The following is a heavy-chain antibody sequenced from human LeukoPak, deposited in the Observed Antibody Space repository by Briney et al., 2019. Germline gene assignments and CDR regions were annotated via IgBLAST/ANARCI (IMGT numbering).Heavy chain of an antibody. Sequence: GGSLRLSCATSGFTFDSYRMSWVRQAPGKGLEWVANIKEDGSEKYYVDSVKGRFTISRDNAKNSVYLQMNSLRADDTAVYYCAKDAAGPEYWGQGTLVTVSS. V-gene: IGHV3-7*05. CDR3: AKDAAGPEY. CDR1: GFTFDSYR. D-gene: IGHD6-13*01. J-gene: IGHJ4*02. CDR2: IKEDGSEK.